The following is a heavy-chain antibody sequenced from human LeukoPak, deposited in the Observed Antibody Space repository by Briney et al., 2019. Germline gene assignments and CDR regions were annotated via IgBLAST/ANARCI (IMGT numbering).Heavy chain of an antibody. J-gene: IGHJ4*02. CDR1: GYSFSTYW. CDR2: IYPGDSDT. CDR3: ARAITFRIVSPPDY. V-gene: IGHV5-51*01. Sequence: GESLKISCNASGYSFSTYWIDWVRQKPGKGLEWMGVIYPGDSDTRYSPSFRGQVTISADKSISTTYLQWTSLKASDTAMYYCARAITFRIVSPPDYWGQGTLVTVSS. D-gene: IGHD3-16*01.